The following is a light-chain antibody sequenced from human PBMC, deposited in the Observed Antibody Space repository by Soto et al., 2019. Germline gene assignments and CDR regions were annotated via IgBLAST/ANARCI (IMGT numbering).Light chain of an antibody. CDR3: QQYGRSPGLLT. CDR1: QSVTNSY. Sequence: EIVLTQSPGTRSLSPGERVTLSCRASQSVTNSYLAWYQQKPGQAPRLLIYDASTRATGIPDRFSGSGSGTDFTLTISRLEPEDFAVYYCQQYGRSPGLLTFGPGTKVDIK. CDR2: DAS. J-gene: IGKJ3*01. V-gene: IGKV3-20*01.